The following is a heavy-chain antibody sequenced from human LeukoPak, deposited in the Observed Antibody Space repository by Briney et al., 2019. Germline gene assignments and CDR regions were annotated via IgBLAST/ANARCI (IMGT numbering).Heavy chain of an antibody. J-gene: IGHJ3*02. Sequence: GGSLRLSCAASGLTVSSNYMSWVRQAPGKGLEWVSVIYSGGSTYYADSVKGRFTISRDNSKNTLYLQMNSLRAEDTAVYYCARAWGIVGATGGAFGIWGQGTMVTVSS. CDR2: IYSGGST. V-gene: IGHV3-53*01. D-gene: IGHD1-26*01. CDR1: GLTVSSNY. CDR3: ARAWGIVGATGGAFGI.